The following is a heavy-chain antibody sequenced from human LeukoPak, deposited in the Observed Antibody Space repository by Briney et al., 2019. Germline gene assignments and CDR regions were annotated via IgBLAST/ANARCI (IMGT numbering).Heavy chain of an antibody. V-gene: IGHV3-21*01. J-gene: IGHJ4*02. CDR2: ISSSSTHL. Sequence: GGSLRLSCAASGFTFSSYSMNWVRQAPGKGLEWVSPISSSSTHLYHADSVKGRFAISRDNAKNSLYLQMNSLRAEDTAVYYCARDLIVEGTAILGYWGQGTLVTVSS. CDR1: GFTFSSYS. D-gene: IGHD1-26*01. CDR3: ARDLIVEGTAILGY.